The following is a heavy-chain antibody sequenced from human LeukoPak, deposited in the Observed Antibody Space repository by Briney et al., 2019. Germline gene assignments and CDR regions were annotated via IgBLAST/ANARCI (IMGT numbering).Heavy chain of an antibody. Sequence: ASVKVSCKTSGYTFTSYGISWMRQAPGQGLEWMGWISTYNGNTNYAQKLQGRVTMTTDTSTSTAYMELRSLRSDDTAVYYCARDKNWDLEYWGQGTLVTVSS. CDR3: ARDKNWDLEY. J-gene: IGHJ4*02. V-gene: IGHV1-18*01. CDR1: GYTFTSYG. D-gene: IGHD7-27*01. CDR2: ISTYNGNT.